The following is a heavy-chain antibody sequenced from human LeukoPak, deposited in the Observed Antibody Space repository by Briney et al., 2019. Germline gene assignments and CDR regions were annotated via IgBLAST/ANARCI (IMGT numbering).Heavy chain of an antibody. Sequence: GGSLRLSCAVSGFTFSNDWMSWVRQAPGKGLEWVGRIKSKSDGGTTDYAAPVKGRFIISRDDSKNTLYLQMNSLKTEDTAVYYCGWLPGYWGQGTLVTVSS. CDR1: GFTFSNDW. CDR3: GWLPGY. J-gene: IGHJ4*02. CDR2: IKSKSDGGTT. V-gene: IGHV3-15*01. D-gene: IGHD3-10*01.